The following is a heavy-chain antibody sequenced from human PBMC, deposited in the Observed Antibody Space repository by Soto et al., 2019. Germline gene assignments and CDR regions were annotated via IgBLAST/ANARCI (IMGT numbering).Heavy chain of an antibody. J-gene: IGHJ4*02. CDR1: GGSINSYY. V-gene: IGHV4-59*01. CDR2: VYYSGTT. CDR3: ARAGSTWRYFFEY. D-gene: IGHD2-2*01. Sequence: QVQLQESGPGLVKPSETLSLTCTVSGGSINSYYWSWIRQSPGKGLEWIGYVYYSGTTYYNPSLQSRVTISVDTSKKQFSLKVRSVTAADPAIYFCARAGSTWRYFFEYWGQGSLVTVSS.